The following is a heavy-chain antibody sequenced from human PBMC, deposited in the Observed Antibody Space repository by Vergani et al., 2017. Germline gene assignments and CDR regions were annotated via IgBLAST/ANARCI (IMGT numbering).Heavy chain of an antibody. CDR2: IYTSGST. V-gene: IGHV4-61*02. Sequence: QVQLQESGPGLVKPSQTLSLTCTVSGGSISSGSYYWSWIRQPAGKGLEWIGRIYTSGSTNYNPSLKSRVTISVDTSKNQFSLKLSSVTAADTAVYYCARRGYYGSGSGMDVWGQGTTVTVSS. J-gene: IGHJ6*02. D-gene: IGHD3-10*01. CDR1: GGSISSGSYY. CDR3: ARRGYYGSGSGMDV.